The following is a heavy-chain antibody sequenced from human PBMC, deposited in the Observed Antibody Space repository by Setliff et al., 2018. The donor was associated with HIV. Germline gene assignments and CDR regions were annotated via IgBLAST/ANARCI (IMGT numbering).Heavy chain of an antibody. J-gene: IGHJ3*02. Sequence: SVKVSCKASGGTFSNYAFSWVRQAPGQGLEWMGGLIPIVDITKSTQKFRDMVTFTADESTKTAQMELSGLTFEDTAVYYCAKGPNFEDAFDIWGQGTVVTVSS. D-gene: IGHD2-8*01. V-gene: IGHV1-69*10. CDR2: LIPIVDIT. CDR1: GGTFSNYA. CDR3: AKGPNFEDAFDI.